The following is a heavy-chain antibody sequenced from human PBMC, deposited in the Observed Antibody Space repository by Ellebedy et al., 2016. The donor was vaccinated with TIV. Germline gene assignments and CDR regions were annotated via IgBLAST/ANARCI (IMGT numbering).Heavy chain of an antibody. CDR2: IYPHGAT. CDR1: GGSIGSHY. D-gene: IGHD2-15*01. J-gene: IGHJ5*02. Sequence: MPSETLSLTCNITGGSIGSHYWSRVRQTAGKGLEWIGRIYPHGATNYNPSLTSRLTVSLDKSKNQFSLTLHSVTAEDTDVYYRTRASGGSASAFDPWGQGILVSVSS. CDR3: TRASGGSASAFDP. V-gene: IGHV4-4*07.